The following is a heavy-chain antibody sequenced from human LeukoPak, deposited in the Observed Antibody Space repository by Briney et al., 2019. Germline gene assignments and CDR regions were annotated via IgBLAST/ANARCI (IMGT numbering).Heavy chain of an antibody. CDR3: VKTTTAFYYQY. Sequence: PGGSLRLSCAASGFTFSSYNMNWVRQAPGKGLEWVSDISSSGSTIYFADSVKGRFTISRDNAKNSLYLQMGSLRAEDTAVYHCVKTTTAFYYQYWGQGALVTVSS. V-gene: IGHV3-48*01. D-gene: IGHD1-26*01. J-gene: IGHJ4*02. CDR2: ISSSGSTI. CDR1: GFTFSSYN.